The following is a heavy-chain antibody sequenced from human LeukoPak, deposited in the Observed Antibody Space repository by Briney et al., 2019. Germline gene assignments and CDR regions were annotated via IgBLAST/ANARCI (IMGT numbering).Heavy chain of an antibody. CDR3: ARDRHWNQGNFDY. Sequence: ASEKVSCKACGYTITGYYIHWVRQAPGQGLEWMGWINPNSGDTNYAQKFQGRVTMTRDTSINTAFMELSRLRSDDTAVYYCARDRHWNQGNFDYWGQGTLVTVSS. CDR1: GYTITGYY. D-gene: IGHD1-1*01. V-gene: IGHV1-2*02. J-gene: IGHJ4*02. CDR2: INPNSGDT.